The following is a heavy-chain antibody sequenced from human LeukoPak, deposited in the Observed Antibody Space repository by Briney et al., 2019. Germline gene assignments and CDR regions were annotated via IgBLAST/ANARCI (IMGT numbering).Heavy chain of an antibody. CDR3: ARDYYGSGFYYFDY. CDR2: ISYDGRNK. J-gene: IGHJ4*02. Sequence: PGGSLRLSCAASGFTFSSYAMHWVRQAPGKGLEWVAVISYDGRNKYYADSVKGRFTISRDNSKNTLYLQMNSLRAEDTAVYYCARDYYGSGFYYFDYWGQGTLVTVSS. CDR1: GFTFSSYA. D-gene: IGHD3-10*01. V-gene: IGHV3-30*04.